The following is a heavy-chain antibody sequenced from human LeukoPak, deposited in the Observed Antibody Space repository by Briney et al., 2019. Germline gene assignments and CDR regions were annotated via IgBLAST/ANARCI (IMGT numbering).Heavy chain of an antibody. CDR2: INPFNGNT. V-gene: IGHV1-18*01. CDR3: AKNLRQWLVPQGFDP. D-gene: IGHD6-19*01. J-gene: IGHJ5*02. CDR1: GYTFTRYA. Sequence: ASVKVSCKASGYTFTRYAISWLRQAPGQGLEWMGWINPFNGNTNDAERFQGRVIMTTDTSTTTAYMELRGLRSDDTAVYYCAKNLRQWLVPQGFDPWGQGTLVTVSS.